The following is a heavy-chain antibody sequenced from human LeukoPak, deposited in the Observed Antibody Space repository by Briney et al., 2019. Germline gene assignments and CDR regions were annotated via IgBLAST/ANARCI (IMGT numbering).Heavy chain of an antibody. CDR3: AAYDSSGYYYARGSLDY. V-gene: IGHV1-2*06. D-gene: IGHD3-22*01. J-gene: IGHJ4*02. CDR1: GYTFTGCY. CDR2: INPNSGGT. Sequence: ASVKVSCKASGYTFTGCYMHWVRQAPGQGLEWMGRINPNSGGTNYAQKFQGRVTMTGDTSISTAYMELSRLRSDDTAVYYCAAYDSSGYYYARGSLDYWGQGTLVTVSS.